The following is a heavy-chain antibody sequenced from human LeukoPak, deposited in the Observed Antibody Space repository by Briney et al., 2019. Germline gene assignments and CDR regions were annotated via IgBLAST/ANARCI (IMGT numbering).Heavy chain of an antibody. CDR3: AKDRTIAAAGTTGIDY. Sequence: GGSLRLSCAASGLTFSSYGRHWVRQAPGKGLEGVGVISYGGSNKYYADSVKGRFTISRDNSKNPLYLQMNSLRAEDTAVYYCAKDRTIAAAGTTGIDYWGQGTLVTVSS. J-gene: IGHJ4*02. V-gene: IGHV3-30*18. CDR1: GLTFSSYG. D-gene: IGHD6-13*01. CDR2: ISYGGSNK.